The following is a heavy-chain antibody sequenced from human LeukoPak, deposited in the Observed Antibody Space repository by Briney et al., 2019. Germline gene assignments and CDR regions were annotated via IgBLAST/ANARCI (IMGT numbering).Heavy chain of an antibody. V-gene: IGHV4-31*02. CDR1: GFTFSSYW. J-gene: IGHJ4*02. CDR3: ARDGRHSSSWVY. D-gene: IGHD6-13*01. CDR2: IYYSGST. Sequence: LRLSCAASGFTFSSYWMSWVRQHPGKGLEWIGYIYYSGSTYYNPSLKSRVTISADTSKNQFSLKLSSVTAADTAVYYCARDGRHSSSWVYWGQGTLVTVSS.